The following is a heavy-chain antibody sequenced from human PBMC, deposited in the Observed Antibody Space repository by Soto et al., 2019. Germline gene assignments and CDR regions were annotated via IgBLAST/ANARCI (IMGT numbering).Heavy chain of an antibody. V-gene: IGHV3-23*01. CDR3: AKEAGAIFGVVIVDY. J-gene: IGHJ4*02. Sequence: EVQLLESGGGLVQLGGSLRLSCAASGFTFSSYAMSWVRQAPGKGLEWVSAISGSGGSTYYADSVKGQFTIYRDNAKNTLYLQMNSLRAEDTAVYYCAKEAGAIFGVVIVDYWGQGTLVTVSS. D-gene: IGHD3-3*01. CDR1: GFTFSSYA. CDR2: ISGSGGST.